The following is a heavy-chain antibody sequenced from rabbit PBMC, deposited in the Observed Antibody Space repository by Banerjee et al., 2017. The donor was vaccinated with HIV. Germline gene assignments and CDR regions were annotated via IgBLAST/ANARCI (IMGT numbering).Heavy chain of an antibody. Sequence: QEQLVESGGGLVQPEGSLTFTCTASGFTISSNYWICWVRQAPGKGLEWIACIYAGSRGNTDYASWAKGRFTISKTSSTTVTLQMTSLTAADTATYFCASWAGWPGGGYVTNDFNLWGPGTLVTVS. CDR3: ASWAGWPGGGYVTNDFNL. D-gene: IGHD8-1*01. V-gene: IGHV1S45*01. CDR1: GFTISSNYW. CDR2: IYAGSRGNT. J-gene: IGHJ4*01.